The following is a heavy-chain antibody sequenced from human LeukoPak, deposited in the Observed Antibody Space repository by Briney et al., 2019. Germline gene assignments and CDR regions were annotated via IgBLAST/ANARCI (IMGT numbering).Heavy chain of an antibody. J-gene: IGHJ3*02. CDR3: ARPLLQWLPEGAFDI. D-gene: IGHD6-19*01. CDR1: GFTFSDYY. V-gene: IGHV3-11*01. CDR2: ISSSGSTI. Sequence: GGSLRLSCAASGFTFSDYYMSWIRQAPGKGLEWVSYISSSGSTIYYADSVKGRFTISRDNAKNSLYLQMNSLRAEDTAVYYCARPLLQWLPEGAFDIWGQGTMVTVSS.